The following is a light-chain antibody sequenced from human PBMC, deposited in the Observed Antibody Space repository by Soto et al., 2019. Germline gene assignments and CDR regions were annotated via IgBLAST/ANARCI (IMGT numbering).Light chain of an antibody. Sequence: EIVMTQSPATLSVSPGERATLSCRASQNIHKNLAWFQQKLGQAPTFLIYGASTRATGIPARFSGSGSGTEFTLTISSLQSEDFAVYYCHQYDDWSLTFGGGTKVDIK. CDR3: HQYDDWSLT. J-gene: IGKJ4*01. V-gene: IGKV3-15*01. CDR1: QNIHKN. CDR2: GAS.